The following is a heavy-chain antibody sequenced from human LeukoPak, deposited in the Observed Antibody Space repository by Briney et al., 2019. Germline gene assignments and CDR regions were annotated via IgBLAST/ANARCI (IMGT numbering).Heavy chain of an antibody. CDR2: ISGSGGST. CDR1: GFTFSSYA. V-gene: IGHV3-23*01. J-gene: IGHJ4*02. D-gene: IGHD4-17*01. CDR3: AKGEASDYGAYYFDY. Sequence: PGGSLRLSCAASGFTFSSYAMSRVRQAPGKGLEWVSAISGSGGSTYYADSVKGRFTISRDNSKNTLYLQMNSLRAEDTAVYYCAKGEASDYGAYYFDYGGQGTLVTVSS.